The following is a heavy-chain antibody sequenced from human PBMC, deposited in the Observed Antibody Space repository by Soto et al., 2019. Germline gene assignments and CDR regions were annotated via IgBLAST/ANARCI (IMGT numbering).Heavy chain of an antibody. Sequence: VQLQESGPGLVKPSQTLSLTCTVSSGSISSADYYWSWIRQAPGKGLEWIGYIYYTGSAYYNPSLKSRVTMSVDTSKNQFSLKVTSVTAADTAVYYCASGGSSNWFDPWGQGTLVTVSS. D-gene: IGHD1-26*01. CDR2: IYYTGSA. CDR1: SGSISSADYY. CDR3: ASGGSSNWFDP. V-gene: IGHV4-30-4*01. J-gene: IGHJ5*02.